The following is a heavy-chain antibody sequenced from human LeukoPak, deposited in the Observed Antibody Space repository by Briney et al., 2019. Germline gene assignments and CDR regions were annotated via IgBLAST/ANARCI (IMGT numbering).Heavy chain of an antibody. CDR1: GGTFSSYA. Sequence: SVKVSCKASGGTFSSYAISWVRQAPGQGLEWMGGIIPIFGTANYAQKFQGRVTITADESTSTAYMQLRTLRFEETAVYNCARDTGAYCGGVCMGPPFAFDMGAQGTRVTVPS. CDR3: ARDTGAYCGGVCMGPPFAFDM. D-gene: IGHD2-21*01. CDR2: IIPIFGTA. V-gene: IGHV1-69*13. J-gene: IGHJ3*02.